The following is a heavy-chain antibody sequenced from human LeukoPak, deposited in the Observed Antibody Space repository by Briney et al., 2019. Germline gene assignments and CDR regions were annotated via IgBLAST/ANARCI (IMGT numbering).Heavy chain of an antibody. V-gene: IGHV1-2*06. Sequence: ASVKVSCKASGGTFSSYAISWVRQAPGQGLEWMGRINPNSGDTNYAQKFQGRVTMTRDTSISTAYMELSRLRSDDTAVYYCARDYCSSTSCLFDYWGQGTLVSVSS. J-gene: IGHJ4*02. CDR2: INPNSGDT. D-gene: IGHD2-2*01. CDR1: GGTFSSYA. CDR3: ARDYCSSTSCLFDY.